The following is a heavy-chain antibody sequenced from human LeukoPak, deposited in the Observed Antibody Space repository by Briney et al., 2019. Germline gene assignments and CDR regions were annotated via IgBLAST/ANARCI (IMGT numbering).Heavy chain of an antibody. V-gene: IGHV3-30*02. D-gene: IGHD3-3*01. J-gene: IGHJ4*02. CDR1: GFTFSSYG. Sequence: GGSLRLSCAASGFTFSSYGTHWVRQAPGKGLEWVAFIRYDGSKKYYADSVKGRFTISRDNSKNTLYLQMNSLRVEDTAVYYCAARDFWSGPASDYWGQGTLVTVSS. CDR2: IRYDGSKK. CDR3: AARDFWSGPASDY.